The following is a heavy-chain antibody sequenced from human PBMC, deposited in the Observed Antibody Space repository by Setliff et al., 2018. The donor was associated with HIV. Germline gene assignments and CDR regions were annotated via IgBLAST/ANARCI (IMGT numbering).Heavy chain of an antibody. Sequence: GESLKISCKGSGYSFTSYWIGWVRQMPGKGLEWMGIIYPGDSDTRYSPSFEGHVTMSADKSTGTAYLQWRSLKASATAMYFCARAPNSPSYSNIFYADHWGQGTLVTGSS. J-gene: IGHJ1*01. CDR1: GYSFTSYW. V-gene: IGHV5-51*01. CDR2: IYPGDSDT. D-gene: IGHD3-9*01. CDR3: ARAPNSPSYSNIFYADH.